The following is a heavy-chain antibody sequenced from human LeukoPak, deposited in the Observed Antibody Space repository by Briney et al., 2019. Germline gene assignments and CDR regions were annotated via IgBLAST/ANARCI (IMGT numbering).Heavy chain of an antibody. CDR1: GFTFSSHG. CDR3: AKGDPVNYYMDV. Sequence: PGGSLTLSCVASGFTFSSHGMHWVRQAPGKGLEWVAFIRYDGSNKYHADSVKGRFTISRDTSKNTLYLQMNSLRAEDTAVYYCAKGDPVNYYMDVWGKGTTVTVSS. V-gene: IGHV3-30*02. CDR2: IRYDGSNK. J-gene: IGHJ6*03. D-gene: IGHD4-17*01.